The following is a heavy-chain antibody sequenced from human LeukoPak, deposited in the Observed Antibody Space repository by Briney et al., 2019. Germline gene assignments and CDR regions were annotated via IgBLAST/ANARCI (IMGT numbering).Heavy chain of an antibody. J-gene: IGHJ4*02. D-gene: IGHD2-2*01. Sequence: GGSLRLSCAASGMTFSDHWMHWVRQVPGKGLVWVSLIKTDGRTTIYADSVKGRFTISRDNGKSTLYLQMNSLRAEDTGVYYCARGDSSTRLYFDCWGQGTLVTVSS. CDR2: IKTDGRTT. CDR1: GMTFSDHW. CDR3: ARGDSSTRLYFDC. V-gene: IGHV3-74*01.